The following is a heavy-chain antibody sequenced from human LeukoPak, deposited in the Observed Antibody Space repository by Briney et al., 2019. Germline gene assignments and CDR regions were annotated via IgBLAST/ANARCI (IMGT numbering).Heavy chain of an antibody. CDR2: IKRKTDGGTT. D-gene: IGHD3-16*01. CDR3: GRGAQFLN. CDR1: GFTFSDAW. V-gene: IGHV3-15*01. J-gene: IGHJ4*02. Sequence: GGSLRLSCAASGFTFSDAWMSWVRQAPGKGLEWVGRIKRKTDGGTTDYAAPVKGRFTISRDDSKNTVFLQMSSLKIEDTAVYSCGRGAQFLNGGKEPLAPVSS.